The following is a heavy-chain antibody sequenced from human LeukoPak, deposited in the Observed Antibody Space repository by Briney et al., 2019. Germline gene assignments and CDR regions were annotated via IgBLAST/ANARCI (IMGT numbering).Heavy chain of an antibody. Sequence: SETLSLTCTVSGDSISSITYYWAWIRQAPGKVLEWLGNLYYSGTTFYNPSLKSRVTISIDTSKNHFSLELSSVTAADMAVYYCARGLYDGGSWFHFDSWGQGTLVTVSS. D-gene: IGHD6-13*01. CDR3: ARGLYDGGSWFHFDS. CDR1: GDSISSITYY. CDR2: LYYSGTT. V-gene: IGHV4-39*02. J-gene: IGHJ4*02.